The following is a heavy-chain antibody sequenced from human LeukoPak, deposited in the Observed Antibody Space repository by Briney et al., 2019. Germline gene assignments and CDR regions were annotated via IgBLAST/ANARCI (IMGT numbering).Heavy chain of an antibody. V-gene: IGHV4-39*01. J-gene: IGHJ5*02. CDR3: ARHRVVPAAMLGKNWFDH. CDR1: GGSISSSSYY. D-gene: IGHD2-2*01. Sequence: SETLSLTCTVSGGSISSSSYYWGWIRQPPGKGLEWIGSIYYSGSTYYNPSLKSRVTISVDTSKNQFSLKLSSVTAADTAVYYCARHRVVPAAMLGKNWFDHWGQGTLVTVSS. CDR2: IYYSGST.